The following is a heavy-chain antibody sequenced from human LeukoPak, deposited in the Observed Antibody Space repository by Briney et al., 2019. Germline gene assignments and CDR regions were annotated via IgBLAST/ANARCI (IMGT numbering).Heavy chain of an antibody. CDR3: ATGGSGSYYNQDAFDI. V-gene: IGHV1-18*01. CDR1: GYTFTSYG. J-gene: IGHJ3*02. CDR2: ISAYNGNT. Sequence: ASVRVSCGASGYTFTSYGISWVRQAPGQGLEWMGWISAYNGNTNYAQKLQRRVTMTTDTSTSTAYMELRSLRSDDTAVYYCATGGSGSYYNQDAFDIWGQGTMVTVSS. D-gene: IGHD3-10*01.